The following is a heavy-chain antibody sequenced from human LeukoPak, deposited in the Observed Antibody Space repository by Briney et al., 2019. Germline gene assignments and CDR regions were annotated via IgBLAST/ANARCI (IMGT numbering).Heavy chain of an antibody. Sequence: PGGSLRLSCAASGFTFSSYAMHWVRQAPGKGLEWVAVISYDGSNKYYADSVKGRFTISRDNSKNTLYLQMNSLRAEDTAVYYCARGGVSSGPNDYYYYGMDVWSQGTTVTVSS. CDR3: ARGGVSSGPNDYYYYGMDV. V-gene: IGHV3-30-3*01. D-gene: IGHD6-19*01. CDR2: ISYDGSNK. CDR1: GFTFSSYA. J-gene: IGHJ6*02.